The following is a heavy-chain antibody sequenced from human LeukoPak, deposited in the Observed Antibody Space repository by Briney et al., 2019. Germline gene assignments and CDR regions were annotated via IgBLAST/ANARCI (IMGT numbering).Heavy chain of an antibody. D-gene: IGHD2-21*01. CDR2: IKQDGSEK. V-gene: IGHV3-7*01. CDR1: GFTFSAFW. Sequence: PGGSLRLSCAASGFTFSAFWMAWVRQAPEKGLEWVANIKQDGSEKYYVDSVKGRFTISRDNAKNSLYLQMNSLRAEDTAVYYCARDIQDAFDIWGQGTMVTVSS. J-gene: IGHJ3*02. CDR3: ARDIQDAFDI.